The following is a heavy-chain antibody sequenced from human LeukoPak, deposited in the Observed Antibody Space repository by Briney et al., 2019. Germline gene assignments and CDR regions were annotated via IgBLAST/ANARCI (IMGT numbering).Heavy chain of an antibody. Sequence: SETLSLTCAVYGGSFSGYYWSWIRQPPGKGLEWIGEINHSGSTNYNPSLKSRVTISVDTSKNQFSLKLSSVTAADTAVYYCARAPRTDRGSSGYPTSRSDRVYNFDYWGQGALVTVSS. D-gene: IGHD3-22*01. CDR3: ARAPRTDRGSSGYPTSRSDRVYNFDY. V-gene: IGHV4-34*01. CDR2: INHSGST. CDR1: GGSFSGYY. J-gene: IGHJ4*02.